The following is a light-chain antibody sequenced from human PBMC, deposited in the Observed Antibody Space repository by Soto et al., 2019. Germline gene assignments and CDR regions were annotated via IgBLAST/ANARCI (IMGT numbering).Light chain of an antibody. J-gene: IGKJ4*01. CDR1: QSVSNTY. CDR3: QQYGSSPPLT. V-gene: IGKV3-20*01. Sequence: EIVLTQSPGTLSLSPGERATLSCTASQSVSNTYLAWYQQKPGQAPRLLIYGASSRAPGIPDRFSGSGSGTDFTLTISRLEPEDFAVYYCQQYGSSPPLTFGGGTKVDIK. CDR2: GAS.